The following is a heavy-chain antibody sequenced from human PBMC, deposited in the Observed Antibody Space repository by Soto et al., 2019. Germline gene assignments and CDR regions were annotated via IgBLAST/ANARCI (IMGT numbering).Heavy chain of an antibody. CDR3: ARGNVLLWFGELSGDWFDP. CDR1: GYTFTSYY. J-gene: IGHJ5*02. V-gene: IGHV1-46*03. CDR2: INPSGGST. Sequence: QVQLVQSGAEVKKPGASVKVSCKASGYTFTSYYMHWVRQAPGQGLEWMGIINPSGGSTSYAKKFQGRVNITMDTSTRTVYMELSSPRSEDTAVYYCARGNVLLWFGELSGDWFDPWGQGTLVTVSS. D-gene: IGHD3-10*01.